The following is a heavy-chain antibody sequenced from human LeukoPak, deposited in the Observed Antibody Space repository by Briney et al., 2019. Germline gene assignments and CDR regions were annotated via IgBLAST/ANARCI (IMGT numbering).Heavy chain of an antibody. Sequence: GTLRLSCAASGFTFSSYGMSWVRQAPGKGLEWVSAISGSGGSTYYADSVKGRFTISRDNSKNTLYLQMNSLRAEDTAVYYCAKGYDILTGGFDYWGQGTLVTVSS. CDR1: GFTFSSYG. V-gene: IGHV3-23*01. D-gene: IGHD3-9*01. J-gene: IGHJ4*02. CDR3: AKGYDILTGGFDY. CDR2: ISGSGGST.